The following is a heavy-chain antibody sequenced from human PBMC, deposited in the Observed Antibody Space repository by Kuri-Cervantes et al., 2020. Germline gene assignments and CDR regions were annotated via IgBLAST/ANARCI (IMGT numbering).Heavy chain of an antibody. V-gene: IGHV3-30-3*01. Sequence: LSLTCAASGFTFSSYAMHWVRQAPGKGLEWVAVISYDGSNKYYADSVKGRFTISRDNSKNTLYLQMNSLRAEDTAVYYCARGHMVRGVIILYGMDVWGQGTAVTVSS. J-gene: IGHJ6*02. CDR2: ISYDGSNK. CDR3: ARGHMVRGVIILYGMDV. CDR1: GFTFSSYA. D-gene: IGHD3-10*01.